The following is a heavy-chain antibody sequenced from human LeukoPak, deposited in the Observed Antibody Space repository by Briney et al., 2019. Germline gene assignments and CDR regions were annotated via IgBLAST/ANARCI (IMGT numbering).Heavy chain of an antibody. J-gene: IGHJ6*03. V-gene: IGHV4-39*01. CDR1: GGSISSSSYY. CDR3: ARHWSYGSGSSPPWCMDV. Sequence: SETLSLTCTVSGGSISSSSYYWGWIRQPPGKGLEWIGSIYYRGSTYYNPSLKSRVTISVDTSKNQFSLKLSSVTAADTAVYYCARHWSYGSGSSPPWCMDVWGKGTTVTVSS. CDR2: IYYRGST. D-gene: IGHD3-10*01.